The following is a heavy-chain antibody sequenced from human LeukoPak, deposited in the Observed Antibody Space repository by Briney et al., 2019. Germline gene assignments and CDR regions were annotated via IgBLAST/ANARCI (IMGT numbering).Heavy chain of an antibody. Sequence: PSETLSLTCAVYGGSFSGYYWSWIRQPPGKGLEWIGEINHSGSTNYNPSLKSRVTISVDTSKNQFSLKLSSVTAADTAVYYCARKREYYDILTGYYIGYFDYWGQGTLVTVSS. CDR2: INHSGST. J-gene: IGHJ4*02. CDR1: GGSFSGYY. V-gene: IGHV4-34*01. CDR3: ARKREYYDILTGYYIGYFDY. D-gene: IGHD3-9*01.